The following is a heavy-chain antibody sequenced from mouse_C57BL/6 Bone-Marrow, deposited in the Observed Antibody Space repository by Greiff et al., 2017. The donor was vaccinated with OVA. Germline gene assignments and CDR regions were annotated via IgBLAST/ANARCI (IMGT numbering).Heavy chain of an antibody. CDR1: GYTFTSYW. D-gene: IGHD2-4*01. V-gene: IGHV1-64*01. J-gene: IGHJ4*01. CDR2: IHPNSGST. CDR3: ARNYESYYYAMDY. Sequence: QVQLKQPGAELVKPGASVKLSCKASGYTFTSYWMHWVKQRPGQGLEWIGMIHPNSGSTNYNEKFKSKATLTVDKSSSTAYMQLSSLTSEDSAVYYCARNYESYYYAMDYWGQGTSVTVSS.